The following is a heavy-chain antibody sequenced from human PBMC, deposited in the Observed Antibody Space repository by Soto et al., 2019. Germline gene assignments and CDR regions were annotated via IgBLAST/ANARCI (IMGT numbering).Heavy chain of an antibody. CDR2: INHSGST. CDR1: GGSFSGYY. CDR3: ARAGSRFQD. D-gene: IGHD3-10*01. Sequence: QVQLPQWGAGLLKPSETLSLTCAVYGGSFSGYYWTWIRQPPGKGLEWIGEINHSGSTNYNPSLKXRXPXLKDAANNQFSPMLSSVTAADTAMYYCARAGSRFQDWAQGTLVNVSS. J-gene: IGHJ1*01. V-gene: IGHV4-34*01.